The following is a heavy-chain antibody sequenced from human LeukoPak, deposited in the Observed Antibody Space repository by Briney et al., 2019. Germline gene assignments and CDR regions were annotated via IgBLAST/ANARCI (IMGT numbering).Heavy chain of an antibody. CDR2: ISGSGGST. V-gene: IGHV3-23*01. D-gene: IGHD6-13*01. CDR3: ARDLEQQLATDAFDI. CDR1: GFTFSSYA. Sequence: PGGSLRLSCAASGFTFSSYAMSWVRQAPGKGLEWVSAISGSGGSTYYADSVKGRLTISRDNAKNSLYLQMNSLRAEDTAVYYCARDLEQQLATDAFDIWGQGTMVTVSS. J-gene: IGHJ3*02.